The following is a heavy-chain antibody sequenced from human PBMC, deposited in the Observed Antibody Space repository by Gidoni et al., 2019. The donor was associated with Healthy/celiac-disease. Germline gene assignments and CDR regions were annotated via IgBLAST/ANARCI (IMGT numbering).Heavy chain of an antibody. D-gene: IGHD3-22*01. CDR1: GFTFSSYS. Sequence: EVQLVESGGGLVKPGGSLRLSCAASGFTFSSYSMNWVRQAPGKGLAWVSSISSSRSYIYYADSVKGRFTISRDNAKNSLYLQMNSLRAEDTAVYYCARGTPPPPYYYDSSGYHFDYWGQGTLVTVSS. CDR3: ARGTPPPPYYYDSSGYHFDY. J-gene: IGHJ4*02. V-gene: IGHV3-21*01. CDR2: ISSSRSYI.